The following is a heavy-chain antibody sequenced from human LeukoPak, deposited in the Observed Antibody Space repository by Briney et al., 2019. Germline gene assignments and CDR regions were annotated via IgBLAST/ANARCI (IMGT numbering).Heavy chain of an antibody. Sequence: SETLSLTCAVYGGSFSGYYWSWIRQPPGKGLEWIGEINHSGSTNYNPSLKSRVTISVDTSKNQFSLKLSSVTAADTAVYYCARKGVGAAQHRRYFDYWGQGTLVTVSS. D-gene: IGHD6-6*01. CDR3: ARKGVGAAQHRRYFDY. V-gene: IGHV4-34*01. J-gene: IGHJ4*02. CDR1: GGSFSGYY. CDR2: INHSGST.